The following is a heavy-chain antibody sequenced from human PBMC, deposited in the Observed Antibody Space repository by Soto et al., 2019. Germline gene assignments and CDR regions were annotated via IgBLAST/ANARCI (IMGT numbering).Heavy chain of an antibody. Sequence: QVQLVQSGAEVKKPGSSVKVSCKASGGTFSSYTISWVRQAPGQGLEWMGRIIPIIGIANYAKKFQGRVTITADNSSSTAYMELSSLRSEDTAVYYCALTYYDFWGGYYSVFNWFDPWGQGTLVTVSS. CDR2: IIPIIGIA. J-gene: IGHJ5*02. V-gene: IGHV1-69*02. D-gene: IGHD3-3*01. CDR3: ALTYYDFWGGYYSVFNWFDP. CDR1: GGTFSSYT.